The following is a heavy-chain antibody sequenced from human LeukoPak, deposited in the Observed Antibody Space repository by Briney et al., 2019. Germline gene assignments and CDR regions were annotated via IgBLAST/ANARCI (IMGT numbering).Heavy chain of an antibody. CDR1: GFTFSTYA. Sequence: GGSLRLSCAASGFTFSTYAMNWVRQAAGKGLEWVSGISDSGGSTYYADSVKGRFTISRDNSKNTLYLLMNSLRAADTAVYYCAKDITIAATAKDLSISAAGIDAFDIWGQGTMVTVSS. J-gene: IGHJ3*02. CDR2: ISDSGGST. V-gene: IGHV3-23*01. D-gene: IGHD6-13*01. CDR3: AKDITIAATAKDLSISAAGIDAFDI.